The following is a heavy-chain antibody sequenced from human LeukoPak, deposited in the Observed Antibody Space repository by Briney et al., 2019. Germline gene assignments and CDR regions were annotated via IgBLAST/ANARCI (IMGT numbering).Heavy chain of an antibody. D-gene: IGHD4-11*01. J-gene: IGHJ3*02. CDR2: TSVRTDNR. CDR1: GFTFSSYA. CDR3: AREPTTTHDALDI. V-gene: IGHV3-21*01. Sequence: GGSLRLSCAASGFTFSSYAMNWVRQAPGKGLEWVSATSVRTDNRYHADSVKGRFTISRDNAKNSLYLQMNSLRAEDTAVYYCAREPTTTHDALDIWGPGTMVTVSS.